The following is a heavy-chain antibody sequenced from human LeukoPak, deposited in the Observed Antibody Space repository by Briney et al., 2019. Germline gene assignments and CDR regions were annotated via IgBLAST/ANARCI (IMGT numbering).Heavy chain of an antibody. D-gene: IGHD5-24*01. CDR3: TRDLRWLQSPHYYYGMDV. CDR2: IRSKAYGGTT. CDR1: GFTFGDYA. J-gene: IGHJ6*02. Sequence: GGSLRLSCTASGFTFGDYAMSWFRQAPGKGLEWVGFIRSKAYGGTTEYAASVKGRFTISRDDSKSIAYLQMNSLKTEDTAVYYCTRDLRWLQSPHYYYGMDVWGQGTTVAVSS. V-gene: IGHV3-49*03.